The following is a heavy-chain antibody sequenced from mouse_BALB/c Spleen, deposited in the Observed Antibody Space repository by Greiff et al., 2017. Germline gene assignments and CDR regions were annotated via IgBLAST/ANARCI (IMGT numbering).Heavy chain of an antibody. CDR3: ARRFSSYGNYFWYFDY. Sequence: EVQLQQSGPELVKPGASMKISCKASGYSFTGYTMNWVKQSHGKNLEWIGLINPYNGGTSYNQKFKGKATLTVDKSSSTAYMELLSLTSEDSAVYYCARRFSSYGNYFWYFDYWGQGTTLTVSS. D-gene: IGHD2-10*02. CDR2: INPYNGGT. V-gene: IGHV1-18*01. J-gene: IGHJ2*01. CDR1: GYSFTGYT.